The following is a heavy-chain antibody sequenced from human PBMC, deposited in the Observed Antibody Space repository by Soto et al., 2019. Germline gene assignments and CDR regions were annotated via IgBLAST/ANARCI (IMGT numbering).Heavy chain of an antibody. D-gene: IGHD4-17*01. Sequence: ASVTVSCRASGYTFTSYYMRWVRQAPGQGLEWMGIINPSGGSTSYAQRFQGRVTMSRDTSTSTVYMELSSLRSEDTAVYYCARETTVTPGDYFDYWGQGTLVTVSS. CDR1: GYTFTSYY. V-gene: IGHV1-46*01. J-gene: IGHJ4*02. CDR3: ARETTVTPGDYFDY. CDR2: INPSGGST.